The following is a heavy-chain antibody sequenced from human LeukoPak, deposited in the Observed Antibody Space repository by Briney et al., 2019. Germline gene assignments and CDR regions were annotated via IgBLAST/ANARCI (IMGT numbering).Heavy chain of an antibody. V-gene: IGHV3-13*04. Sequence: GWSLRLSCAASGFTFSSYDMHWVRQATGKGLEWVSAIGTAGDTYYPGSVKGRFTISRENAKNSLYLQMNSLRAGDTAVYYCARGASVPAAFDYWGQGTLVTVSS. D-gene: IGHD2-2*01. CDR3: ARGASVPAAFDY. CDR1: GFTFSSYD. J-gene: IGHJ4*02. CDR2: IGTAGDT.